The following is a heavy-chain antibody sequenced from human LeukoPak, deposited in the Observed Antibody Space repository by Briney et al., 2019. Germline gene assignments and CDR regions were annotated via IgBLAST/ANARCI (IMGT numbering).Heavy chain of an antibody. V-gene: IGHV3-74*01. Sequence: PGGSLRLSCAASGFTFSNYWMHWVRQAPGKGLEWVSRINPDGSSSNYADSVKGRFTMSRDNAENSLYLQMSHLRDEDTAVYYCARDNNYAFDCWGQGTLVTVSS. CDR2: INPDGSSS. D-gene: IGHD5-24*01. CDR1: GFTFSNYW. CDR3: ARDNNYAFDC. J-gene: IGHJ4*02.